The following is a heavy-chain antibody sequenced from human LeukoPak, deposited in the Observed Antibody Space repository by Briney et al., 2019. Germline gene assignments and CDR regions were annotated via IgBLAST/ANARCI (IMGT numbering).Heavy chain of an antibody. CDR3: ARNYGHNSKYFDY. J-gene: IGHJ4*02. V-gene: IGHV1-2*02. CDR2: ISPNSDDT. Sequence: GASVKVSCKASGYTFSDYYIHWVRQAPGQGLEWMGWISPNSDDTNFAQIFQGRVIMTRDTSISTAYMELSRLTSDDTVLYYCARNYGHNSKYFDYWGQGTLVTVSS. CDR1: GYTFSDYY. D-gene: IGHD4-17*01.